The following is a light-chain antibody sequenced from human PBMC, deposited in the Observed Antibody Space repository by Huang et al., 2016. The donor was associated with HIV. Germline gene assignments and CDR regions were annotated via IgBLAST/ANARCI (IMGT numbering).Light chain of an antibody. CDR1: QNLLQNYGYNF. J-gene: IGKJ3*01. CDR3: MQSLQTPFT. V-gene: IGKV2-28*01. CDR2: LGS. Sequence: DIVMTQSPLSLPVTPGEPASISCRASQNLLQNYGYNFLQWYVQKPGQSPQLLISLGSDRASGDRDRYSGSGSGTDFTLEISTVEAEDVGIYYCMQSLQTPFTFGPGTKVDV.